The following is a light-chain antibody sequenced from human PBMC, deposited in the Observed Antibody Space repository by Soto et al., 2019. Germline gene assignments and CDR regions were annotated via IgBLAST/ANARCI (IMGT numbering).Light chain of an antibody. CDR1: NIGSKS. V-gene: IGLV3-21*04. J-gene: IGLJ2*01. Sequence: SYDLTQPPSVSVAPGKTARITCVGNNIGSKSVHWYQQKPGQAPVLVIYYDSDRPSGIPERFSGSNSGNTATLTISRVEAGDEADYYCQVWDSSSDLVVFGGGTQLTVL. CDR2: YDS. CDR3: QVWDSSSDLVV.